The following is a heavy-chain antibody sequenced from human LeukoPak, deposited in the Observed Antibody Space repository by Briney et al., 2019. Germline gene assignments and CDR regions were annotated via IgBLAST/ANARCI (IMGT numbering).Heavy chain of an antibody. J-gene: IGHJ6*02. CDR1: GGSISSGSYY. D-gene: IGHD2-2*01. V-gene: IGHV4-61*02. CDR2: IYTSGGT. CDR3: ARDAGYCSSTSCYILHYYGMDV. Sequence: SQTLSLTCTVSGGSISSGSYYWSWIRQPAGKGLEWIGRIYTSGGTNYNPSLKSRVTISVDTPKNQFSLKLSSVTAADTAVYYCARDAGYCSSTSCYILHYYGMDVWGQGTTVTVSS.